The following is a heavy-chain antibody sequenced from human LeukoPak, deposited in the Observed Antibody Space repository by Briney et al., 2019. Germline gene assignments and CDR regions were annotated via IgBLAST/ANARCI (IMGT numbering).Heavy chain of an antibody. CDR3: ARFTKDSSSSSGYYFDY. V-gene: IGHV4-4*07. J-gene: IGHJ4*02. D-gene: IGHD6-13*01. CDR2: IYTSGST. Sequence: SETLPLTCTVSGVSVTSYYWSWLRQPAGKGLEWIGRIYTSGSTSYNPSLRSRLTMSVDTSKNQFSLNLSSVTAADTAVYYCARFTKDSSSSSGYYFDYWGQGTLVTVSS. CDR1: GVSVTSYY.